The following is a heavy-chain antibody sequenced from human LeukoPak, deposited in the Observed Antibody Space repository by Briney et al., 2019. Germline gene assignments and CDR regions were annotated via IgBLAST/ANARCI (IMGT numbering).Heavy chain of an antibody. CDR1: GGSISSGGYY. CDR2: IYYSGTT. CDR3: ARHAYCGGDCYSYIQY. J-gene: IGHJ1*01. D-gene: IGHD2-21*02. Sequence: SETLSLTCTVSGGSISSGGYYWSWIRQHPGKGLEWIGYIYYSGTTNYNPSLKSRVTISIDTSKNQFSLKLSSVTAADTAVYYCARHAYCGGDCYSYIQYWGQGTLATVSA. V-gene: IGHV4-61*08.